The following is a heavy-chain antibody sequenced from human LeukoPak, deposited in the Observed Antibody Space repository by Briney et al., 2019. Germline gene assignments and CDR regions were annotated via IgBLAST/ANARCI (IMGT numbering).Heavy chain of an antibody. Sequence: GGSLRLSCAVSGFTFRSYAMNWVRQAPGKGLEWVSAISGTGADTYYADSVKGRFTISRDNTKDTLYLQMNTLRAEDTAVFYCAKRPSAYCSDGGCYFNYWGQGTLVTVSS. V-gene: IGHV3-23*01. CDR1: GFTFRSYA. J-gene: IGHJ4*02. CDR2: ISGTGADT. CDR3: AKRPSAYCSDGGCYFNY. D-gene: IGHD2-8*01.